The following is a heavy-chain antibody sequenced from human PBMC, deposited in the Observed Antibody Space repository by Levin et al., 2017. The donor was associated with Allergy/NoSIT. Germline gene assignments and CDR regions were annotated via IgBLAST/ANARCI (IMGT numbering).Heavy chain of an antibody. D-gene: IGHD3-10*01. Sequence: LSLTCAASGFTFSSYAMHWVRQAPGKGLEWVAVISYDGSNKYYADSVKGRFTISRDNSKNTLYLQMNSLRAEDTAVYYCARDREGDGSGSYYYDAFDIWGQGTMVTVSS. J-gene: IGHJ3*02. CDR2: ISYDGSNK. CDR3: ARDREGDGSGSYYYDAFDI. V-gene: IGHV3-30-3*01. CDR1: GFTFSSYA.